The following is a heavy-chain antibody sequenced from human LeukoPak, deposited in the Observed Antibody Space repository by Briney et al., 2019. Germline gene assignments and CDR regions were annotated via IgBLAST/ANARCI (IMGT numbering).Heavy chain of an antibody. CDR1: GFDFNSFT. D-gene: IGHD1-14*01. Sequence: GKSLRLSCETSGFDFNSFTLHWVRQAPGKGLEWVALMSYDGTKKFNAGFVKGRFTLSRDNSKNTLYLHMDLLMPEDTAVYYCARGRNWYNHFGDFWGQGTLVTVSS. CDR3: ARGRNWYNHFGDF. CDR2: MSYDGTKK. V-gene: IGHV3-30-3*01. J-gene: IGHJ4*02.